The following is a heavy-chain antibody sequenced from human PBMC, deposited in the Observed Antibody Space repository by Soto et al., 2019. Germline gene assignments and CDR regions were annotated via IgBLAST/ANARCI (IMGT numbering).Heavy chain of an antibody. V-gene: IGHV1-69*13. CDR2: IIPIFGTA. D-gene: IGHD3-3*01. Sequence: GASVKVSCKASGGTFSSYAISGVRQAPGQGLEWMGGIIPIFGTANYAQKFQGRVTITADESTSTAYMELSSLRSEETAVYYCARSYDFWSGYYNYWGQGTLVTVSS. CDR1: GGTFSSYA. J-gene: IGHJ4*02. CDR3: ARSYDFWSGYYNY.